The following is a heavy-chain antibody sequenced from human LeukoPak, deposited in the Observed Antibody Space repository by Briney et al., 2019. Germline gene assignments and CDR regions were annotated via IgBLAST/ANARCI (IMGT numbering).Heavy chain of an antibody. Sequence: SETLSLTCAVYAGSFSGYYWSWIRQPPGKGLEWIGSIYYSGSTYYNPSLKSRVTISVDTSKNQFSLKLSSVTAADTAVYYCARDRRQWLVFDYWGQGTLVTVSS. CDR1: AGSFSGYY. V-gene: IGHV4-34*01. CDR2: IYYSGST. D-gene: IGHD6-19*01. CDR3: ARDRRQWLVFDY. J-gene: IGHJ4*02.